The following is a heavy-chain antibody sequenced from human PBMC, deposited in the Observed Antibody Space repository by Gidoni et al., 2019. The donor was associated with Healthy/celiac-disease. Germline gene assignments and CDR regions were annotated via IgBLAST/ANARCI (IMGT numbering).Heavy chain of an antibody. D-gene: IGHD3-3*01. CDR1: GFTFSSYS. J-gene: IGHJ4*02. CDR2: ISSSSSYI. V-gene: IGHV3-21*01. Sequence: EVQLVESGGGLVKPGGSLRLSCAASGFTFSSYSMNWVRQAPGKGLEWVSSISSSSSYIYYADSVKSRFTISRDNAKNSLYLQMNSLRAEDTAVYYCAKDGVVTINWGQGTLVTVSS. CDR3: AKDGVVTIN.